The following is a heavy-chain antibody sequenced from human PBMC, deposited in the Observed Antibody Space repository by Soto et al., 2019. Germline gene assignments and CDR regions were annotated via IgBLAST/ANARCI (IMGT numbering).Heavy chain of an antibody. Sequence: PSETLSLTCTVSGGSISSYYWSWIRQPPGKGLEWIGYIYYSGSTNYNPSLKSRVTISVDTSKNQFSLKLSSVTAADTAVYYCARVRRPAAMRNFYYFDYWGQGTLVTVSS. V-gene: IGHV4-59*01. J-gene: IGHJ4*02. CDR2: IYYSGST. D-gene: IGHD2-2*01. CDR1: GGSISSYY. CDR3: ARVRRPAAMRNFYYFDY.